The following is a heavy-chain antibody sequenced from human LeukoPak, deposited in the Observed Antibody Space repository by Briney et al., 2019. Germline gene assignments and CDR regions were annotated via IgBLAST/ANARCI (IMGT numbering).Heavy chain of an antibody. CDR2: INHSGST. V-gene: IGHV4-34*01. CDR1: GGSFSGYY. J-gene: IGHJ5*02. CDR3: ARLRHNWFDP. Sequence: SETLSLTCAVYGGSFSGYYWSWIRQPPGKGLEWIGEINHSGSTNYNPSLKSRVTISVDTSKNQFSPKLSSVTAADTAVYYCARLRHNWFDPWGQGTLVTVSS.